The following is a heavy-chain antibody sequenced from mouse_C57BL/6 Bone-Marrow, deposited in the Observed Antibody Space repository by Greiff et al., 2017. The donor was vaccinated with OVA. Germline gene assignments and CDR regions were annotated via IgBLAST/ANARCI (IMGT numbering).Heavy chain of an antibody. V-gene: IGHV5-4*01. CDR3: ARDRYDYDPRFAY. Sequence: EVQLVESGGGLVKPGGSLKLSCAASGFTFSSYAMSWVRQTPEKRLEWVATISDGGSYTYYPANVKGRFTISRDNAKNNLYLQMSHLKSEDTAMYYCARDRYDYDPRFAYWGQGTLVTVSA. J-gene: IGHJ3*01. CDR2: ISDGGSYT. CDR1: GFTFSSYA. D-gene: IGHD2-4*01.